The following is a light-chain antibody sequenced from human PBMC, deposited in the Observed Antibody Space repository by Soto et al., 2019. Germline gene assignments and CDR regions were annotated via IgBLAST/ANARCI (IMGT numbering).Light chain of an antibody. Sequence: AILLTQSPSSLSASVGDRVTISCRASQGIKSALVWYQQKPGKSPKLLVYDASSLEGRVPSRVSGSGSGTDFTLTIRSLQPEDLATYYCQQPDTLPLTFGGGTKVDIK. J-gene: IGKJ4*01. V-gene: IGKV1-13*02. CDR1: QGIKSA. CDR2: DAS. CDR3: QQPDTLPLT.